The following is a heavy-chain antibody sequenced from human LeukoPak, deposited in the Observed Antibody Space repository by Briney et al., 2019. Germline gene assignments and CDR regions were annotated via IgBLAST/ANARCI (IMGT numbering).Heavy chain of an antibody. D-gene: IGHD3-3*01. CDR3: TTNSYYDFWSGSSWFDP. CDR2: IKSKTDGGTT. Sequence: GGSLRLSCAASGFTFSNAWMSWVRQAPGKGLEWVGRIKSKTDGGTTDYAAPVKGRFTISRDDSKNTLYLQMNSLKTEDTAVYYCTTNSYYDFWSGSSWFDPWGQGTLVTVSS. V-gene: IGHV3-15*01. J-gene: IGHJ5*02. CDR1: GFTFSNAW.